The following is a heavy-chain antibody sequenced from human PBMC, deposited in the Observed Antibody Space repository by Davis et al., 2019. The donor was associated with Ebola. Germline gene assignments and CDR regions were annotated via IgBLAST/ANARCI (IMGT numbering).Heavy chain of an antibody. CDR2: FIPIFGTA. CDR3: ARDLGTAMATE. J-gene: IGHJ4*02. Sequence: AASVKVSCKASGGTFSSYAISWVRQAPGQGLEWLGGFIPIFGTANYAQKFQGRVTITADKSTSTAYMELSSLRSEDTAMYYCARDLGTAMATEWGQGTLVTVSS. CDR1: GGTFSSYA. V-gene: IGHV1-69*06. D-gene: IGHD5-18*01.